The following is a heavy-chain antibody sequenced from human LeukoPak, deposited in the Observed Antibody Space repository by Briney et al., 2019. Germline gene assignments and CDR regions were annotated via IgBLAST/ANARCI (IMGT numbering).Heavy chain of an antibody. J-gene: IGHJ4*02. Sequence: SETLSLTCAVYGGSFSGYYWSWIRQPPGKGLEWIGEINHSGRTNYNPSLKSRVTISVDTSKNQFSLKLSSVTAADTAVYYCARINYYDGDDYWGQGTLVTVSS. CDR1: GGSFSGYY. CDR2: INHSGRT. V-gene: IGHV4-34*01. D-gene: IGHD3-16*01. CDR3: ARINYYDGDDY.